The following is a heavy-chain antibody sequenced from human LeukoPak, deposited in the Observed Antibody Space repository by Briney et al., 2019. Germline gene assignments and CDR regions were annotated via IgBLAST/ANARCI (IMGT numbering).Heavy chain of an antibody. CDR2: IWYDGSNK. V-gene: IGHV3-33*08. Sequence: PGRSLRLSCAAWGFTFSNYGMHWVRQAPGKGLEWVAVIWYDGSNKYYADSVKGRFTISRDNSKNTLYLQMNSLRAEDTAVYYCGRDGYRSNNYYWAFDYWGQGTLVTVSS. D-gene: IGHD6-13*01. J-gene: IGHJ4*02. CDR3: GRDGYRSNNYYWAFDY. CDR1: GFTFSNYG.